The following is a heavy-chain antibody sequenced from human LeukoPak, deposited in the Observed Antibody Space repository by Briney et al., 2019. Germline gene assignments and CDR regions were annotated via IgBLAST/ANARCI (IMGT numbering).Heavy chain of an antibody. Sequence: GRSLRLSCAASGFTFSSYGMHWVRQAPGKGLGWVAVIWYDGSNKYYADSVKGRFTISRDNSKNTLYLQMNSLRAEDTAVYYCAKTGNYYDSSGHCLDYWGQGTLVTVSS. CDR1: GFTFSSYG. D-gene: IGHD3-22*01. J-gene: IGHJ4*02. V-gene: IGHV3-33*06. CDR3: AKTGNYYDSSGHCLDY. CDR2: IWYDGSNK.